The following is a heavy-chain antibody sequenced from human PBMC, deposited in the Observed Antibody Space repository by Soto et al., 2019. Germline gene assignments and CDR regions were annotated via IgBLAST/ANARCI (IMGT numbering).Heavy chain of an antibody. Sequence: PSETLSLTCAVSGGSISSSNWWSWVRQPPGKGLEWIGEIYHSGSTNYNPPLKSRVTISVDKSKNQFSLKLSSVTAADTAVYYCAREKRSGYYYYGMDVWGQGTTVT. J-gene: IGHJ6*02. CDR3: AREKRSGYYYYGMDV. D-gene: IGHD3-10*01. CDR1: GGSISSSNW. V-gene: IGHV4-4*02. CDR2: IYHSGST.